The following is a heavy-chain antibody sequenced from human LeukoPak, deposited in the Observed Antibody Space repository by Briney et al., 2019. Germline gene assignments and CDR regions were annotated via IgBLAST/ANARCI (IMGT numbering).Heavy chain of an antibody. CDR1: GVSISRFY. V-gene: IGHV4-4*09. J-gene: IGHJ4*02. D-gene: IGHD6-19*01. CDR2: IYNGVPT. CDR3: VQTTGWPGFDY. Sequence: SETLSLTCTTSGVSISRFYWSWVRQPPGKGLEWIGNIYNGVPTFFNPSLKSRVTISVETSRRQFSLELASVTAADTAVYYCVQTTGWPGFDYWGQGILVTVSS.